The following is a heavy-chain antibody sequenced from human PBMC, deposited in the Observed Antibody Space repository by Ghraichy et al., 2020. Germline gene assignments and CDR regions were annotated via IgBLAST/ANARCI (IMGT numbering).Heavy chain of an antibody. V-gene: IGHV3-23*01. J-gene: IGHJ4*02. D-gene: IGHD4-17*01. CDR2: ISGSGGTT. CDR1: GFIFTSYA. Sequence: ETLSLTCAASGFIFTSYAMSWVRQAPGKGLEWVSSISGSGGTTYYADSVKGRFTISRDNSKNTLSLQMNGLSAEDTAVYYCAKGHHGDYVDAGFDYWGQGTLVTVSS. CDR3: AKGHHGDYVDAGFDY.